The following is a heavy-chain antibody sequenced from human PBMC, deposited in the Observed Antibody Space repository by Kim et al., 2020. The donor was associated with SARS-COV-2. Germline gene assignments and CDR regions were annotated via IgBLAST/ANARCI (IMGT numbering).Heavy chain of an antibody. D-gene: IGHD3-10*01. J-gene: IGHJ3*02. V-gene: IGHV3-7*01. CDR1: GFTFSSYW. Sequence: GGSLRLSCAASGFTFSSYWMSWVRQAPGKGLEWVANIKQDGSEKYYVDSVKGRFTISRDNAKNSLYLQMNSLRAEDTAVYYCARDFKHRGVNAFDIWGQGTMVTVSS. CDR3: ARDFKHRGVNAFDI. CDR2: IKQDGSEK.